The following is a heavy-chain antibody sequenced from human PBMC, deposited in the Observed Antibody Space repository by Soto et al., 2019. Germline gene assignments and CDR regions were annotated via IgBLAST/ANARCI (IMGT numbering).Heavy chain of an antibody. CDR1: GFTFTTFA. CDR2: ISANGDNQ. V-gene: IGHV3-30*04. CDR3: VIDTAEDCRGATCYVPLQH. Sequence: QVQLVDSGGGVVQPGKSLRLSCVASGFTFTTFAMHWVRPTPGKGLEWVAAISANGDNQFSGHSVKGRFTISRDDSRNNVNLPMNSVRLDDTAVYYCVIDTAEDCRGATCYVPLQHWGQGTLVTVSS. D-gene: IGHD2-2*01. J-gene: IGHJ1*01.